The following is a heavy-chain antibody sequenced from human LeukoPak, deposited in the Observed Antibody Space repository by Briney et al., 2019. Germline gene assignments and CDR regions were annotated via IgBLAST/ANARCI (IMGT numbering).Heavy chain of an antibody. CDR3: ARDNWIRPYNWFDP. D-gene: IGHD1-20*01. J-gene: IGHJ5*02. Sequence: SETLSLTCTASGGSISSGSYYWSWIRQPAGKGLEWIGRIYTSGSTNYNPSLKSRITISVDTSKNQFSLKLSSVTAADTAVYYCARDNWIRPYNWFDPWGQGTLVTVSS. V-gene: IGHV4-61*02. CDR2: IYTSGST. CDR1: GGSISSGSYY.